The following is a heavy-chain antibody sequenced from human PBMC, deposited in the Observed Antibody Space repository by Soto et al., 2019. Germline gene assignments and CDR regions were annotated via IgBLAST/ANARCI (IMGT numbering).Heavy chain of an antibody. Sequence: DVQLVPSGAEVKKPGESLRISCKGSGYSFTSYWISWVRQMPGKGLEWMGRIDPSDSYTNYSPSFQGHVTISADKSISTAYLQWSSLKASDTAMYYCARTSMQSRGYSYGHGGMDVWGQGTTVTVSS. J-gene: IGHJ6*02. CDR1: GYSFTSYW. V-gene: IGHV5-10-1*01. CDR3: ARTSMQSRGYSYGHGGMDV. D-gene: IGHD5-18*01. CDR2: IDPSDSYT.